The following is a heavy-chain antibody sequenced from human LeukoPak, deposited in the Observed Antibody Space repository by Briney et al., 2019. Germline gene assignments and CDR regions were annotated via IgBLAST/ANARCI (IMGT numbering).Heavy chain of an antibody. D-gene: IGHD6-13*01. CDR1: GFTFSSYW. V-gene: IGHV3-74*01. Sequence: GGSLRLSCAASGFTFSSYWMHWVRQAPGKGLVWVSRINSDGSSTSYADSVKGRLTISRDNAKNTLYLQMSSLRAEDTAVYYCAREYSSSWLNWFDPWGQGTLVTVSS. CDR3: AREYSSSWLNWFDP. J-gene: IGHJ5*02. CDR2: INSDGSST.